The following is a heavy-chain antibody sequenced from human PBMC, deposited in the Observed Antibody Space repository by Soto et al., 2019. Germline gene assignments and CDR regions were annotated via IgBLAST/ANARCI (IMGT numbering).Heavy chain of an antibody. CDR2: IKQGGNEK. Sequence: PGGSLRLSCAASGFSFSTYLMSWVRQAPGKGLEWVANIKQGGNEKFYVDSVKGRFTISRDNDKKSLYLQMDSLRVEDTAVYYCVGALTSEVPYYYYGMDVWGQGTTVTVSS. V-gene: IGHV3-7*01. CDR3: VGALTSEVPYYYYGMDV. J-gene: IGHJ6*02. CDR1: GFSFSTYL. D-gene: IGHD3-16*01.